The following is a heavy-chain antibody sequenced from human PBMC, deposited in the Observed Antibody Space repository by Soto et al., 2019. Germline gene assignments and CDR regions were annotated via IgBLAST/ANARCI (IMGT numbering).Heavy chain of an antibody. Sequence: QVQLVQSGAEEKKPGASVKVSCKASGYTFTGYAMHWVRQAPGQRLEWMGWINAGNGNTKYSQKFQGRVTITRDTSASTAYMELSSLRSEDTAVFYCARAVAVPADFDDWGHGTLVTVSS. CDR2: INAGNGNT. J-gene: IGHJ4*01. CDR3: ARAVAVPADFDD. V-gene: IGHV1-3*05. D-gene: IGHD6-19*01. CDR1: GYTFTGYA.